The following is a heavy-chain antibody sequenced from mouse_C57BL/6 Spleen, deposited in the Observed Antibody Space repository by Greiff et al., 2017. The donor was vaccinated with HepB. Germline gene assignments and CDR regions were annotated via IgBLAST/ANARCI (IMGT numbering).Heavy chain of an antibody. Sequence: VQLQQSGPELVKPGASVKISCKASGYSFTSYYIHWVKQRPGQGLEWIGWIYPGSGNTKYNEKFKGKATLTADTSSSTAYMQLSSLTSEDSAVYYCARYDYDATGYFDVWGTGTTVTVSS. V-gene: IGHV1-66*01. CDR2: IYPGSGNT. CDR3: ARYDYDATGYFDV. D-gene: IGHD2-4*01. J-gene: IGHJ1*03. CDR1: GYSFTSYY.